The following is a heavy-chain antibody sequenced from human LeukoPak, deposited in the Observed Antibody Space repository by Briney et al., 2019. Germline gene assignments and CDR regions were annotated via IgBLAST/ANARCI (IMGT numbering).Heavy chain of an antibody. CDR3: ARHLNNCGDDCYIFDY. D-gene: IGHD2-21*01. V-gene: IGHV4-34*01. J-gene: IGHJ4*02. CDR2: INHSGSA. Sequence: PSETLSLICAVYDGSFSGYTWSWIRQPPGKGLEWIGEINHSGSANYNPSLRGRVTISVDTSKNQFSLKLKSVTAADTAVYYCARHLNNCGDDCYIFDYWGQGTLVTVSS. CDR1: DGSFSGYT.